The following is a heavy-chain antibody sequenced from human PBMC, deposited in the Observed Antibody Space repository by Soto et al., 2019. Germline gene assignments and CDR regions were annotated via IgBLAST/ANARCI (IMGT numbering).Heavy chain of an antibody. CDR1: GFSFSTHG. CDR2: IWNDGSDT. V-gene: IGHV3-33*01. J-gene: IGHJ6*02. Sequence: GGSMRLSCAASGFSFSTHGLHWVRQAPGKGLGWVAVIWNDGSDTYYGDSVKGRFTLPRDNSKNTLYRQVNSLRVEGTAVYDCARVVGGLSRKEYYFDRGGSKEDYYYGMDVWGQGTTVTVSS. D-gene: IGHD3-22*01. CDR3: ARVVGGLSRKEYYFDRGGSKEDYYYGMDV.